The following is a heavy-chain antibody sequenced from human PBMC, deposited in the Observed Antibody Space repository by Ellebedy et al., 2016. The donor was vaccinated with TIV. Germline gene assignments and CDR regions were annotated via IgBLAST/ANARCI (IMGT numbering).Heavy chain of an antibody. D-gene: IGHD2-2*01. V-gene: IGHV3-23*01. CDR1: GFTFSSYA. CDR2: ISISGGST. J-gene: IGHJ4*02. Sequence: GESLKIPCAASGFTFSSYAMSWIRQAPGKGLEWVSTISISGGSTYYADSVKGRFTISRDNSKNTLYLQMNSLRVEDTAVYYCAHHCSSTNCHDYWGQGTLVPVSS. CDR3: AHHCSSTNCHDY.